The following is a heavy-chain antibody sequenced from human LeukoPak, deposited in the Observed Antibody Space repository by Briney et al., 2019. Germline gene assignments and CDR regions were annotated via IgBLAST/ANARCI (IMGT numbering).Heavy chain of an antibody. D-gene: IGHD3-10*01. V-gene: IGHV1-8*01. CDR3: ARHGYYGSGSYYFYYFYGMDV. CDR1: GYTFTSNN. CDR2: MNPNSGNT. J-gene: IGHJ6*02. Sequence: ASVKVSCKASGYTFTSNNINWVRQATGQGLEWMGWMNPNSGNTGYAQKFQGRVTMTRNTSISTAYMELSSLRSEDTAVYYCARHGYYGSGSYYFYYFYGMDVWGQGTTVTVSS.